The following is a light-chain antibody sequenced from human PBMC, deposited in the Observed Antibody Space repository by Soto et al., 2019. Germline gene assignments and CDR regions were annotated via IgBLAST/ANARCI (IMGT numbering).Light chain of an antibody. CDR3: QQSGRT. CDR2: ATP. J-gene: IGKJ2*01. Sequence: EIVLTQSPGILSLSPGERATLYCRASQYVGSSLLAWYQHKPGQAARLLMYATPGMAPGVPDRFSATGSGTDFTLAINRLEPEDFAVDYCQQSGRTFGPGTKLEIK. V-gene: IGKV3-20*01. CDR1: QYVGSSL.